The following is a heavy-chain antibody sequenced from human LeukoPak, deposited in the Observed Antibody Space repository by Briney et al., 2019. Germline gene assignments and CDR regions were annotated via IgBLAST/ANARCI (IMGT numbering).Heavy chain of an antibody. J-gene: IGHJ4*02. D-gene: IGHD6-19*01. CDR3: ARGADNDY. CDR2: IYSGGST. V-gene: IGHV3-66*01. Sequence: GGSLRLSCAASEFSVGSNYMTWVRQAPGKGLEWVSLIYSGGSTYYADSVKGRFTISRDNAKNSLYLQMNSLRAEDTAVYYCARGADNDYWGQGTLVTVSS. CDR1: EFSVGSNY.